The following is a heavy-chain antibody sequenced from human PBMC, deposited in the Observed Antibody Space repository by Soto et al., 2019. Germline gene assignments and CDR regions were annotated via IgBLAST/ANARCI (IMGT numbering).Heavy chain of an antibody. J-gene: IGHJ3*02. CDR1: GGTFSSYT. D-gene: IGHD2-15*01. Sequence: GASVKVSCKASGGTFSSYTISWVRQAPGQGLEWMGRIIPILGIANYAQKFQGRVTITADKSTSTAYMELSSLRSEDTAVYYCARVIRNCSGGSCYPIGAFDIWGQGTMVTVS. CDR3: ARVIRNCSGGSCYPIGAFDI. V-gene: IGHV1-69*02. CDR2: IIPILGIA.